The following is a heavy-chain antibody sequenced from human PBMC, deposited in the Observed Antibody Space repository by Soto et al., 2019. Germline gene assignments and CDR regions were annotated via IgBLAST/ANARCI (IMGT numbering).Heavy chain of an antibody. CDR1: GFAFRSYG. V-gene: IGHV3-21*06. Sequence: PGGSLRLSCVASGFAFRSYGMNWARQAPGKGLEWVSSISTSSSAIYYTDSVKGRFTISRDNARNSLYLQMKSLRAEDTAVYFCARDGADYDILTGYYDYYYHGMDVWGQGTTVTVSS. CDR3: ARDGADYDILTGYYDYYYHGMDV. CDR2: ISTSSSAI. D-gene: IGHD3-9*01. J-gene: IGHJ6*02.